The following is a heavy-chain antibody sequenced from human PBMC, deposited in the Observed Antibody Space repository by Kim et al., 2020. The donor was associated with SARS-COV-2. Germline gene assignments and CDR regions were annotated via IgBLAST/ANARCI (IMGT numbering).Heavy chain of an antibody. CDR3: ARGMQFDS. CDR2: GSKK. Sequence: GSKKYCADPGKGRLTISRDDSKNTLYLQMNGLGAEDRAVYYCARGMQFDSWGQGTLVTVSS. J-gene: IGHJ4*02. V-gene: IGHV3-33*01.